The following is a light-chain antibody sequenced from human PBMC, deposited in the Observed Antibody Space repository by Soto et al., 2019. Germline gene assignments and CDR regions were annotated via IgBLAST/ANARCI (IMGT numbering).Light chain of an antibody. Sequence: EIVLTQSPATLSLSPGERATLSCRASQSVSRYLAWYQQKPGQAPRLLIYDASNRATGIPARFSGSGSGTDFTLTISSLEPEDFAVYYCQQRSNWRTVGQGTKLQIK. V-gene: IGKV3-11*01. CDR2: DAS. J-gene: IGKJ2*01. CDR3: QQRSNWRT. CDR1: QSVSRY.